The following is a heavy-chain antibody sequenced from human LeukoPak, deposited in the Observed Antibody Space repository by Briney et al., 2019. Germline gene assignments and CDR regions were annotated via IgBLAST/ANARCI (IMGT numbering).Heavy chain of an antibody. J-gene: IGHJ6*02. CDR3: ARDKNGYYYYGMDV. V-gene: IGHV3-48*02. D-gene: IGHD2-8*01. CDR1: GFSFNSYS. Sequence: EGSLRLSCAASGFSFNSYSMNWVRQAPGKGLEWVSYISSSSSTIYYADSVKGRFTISSDNAKNSLYVQMNSLRDEDTAVYYCARDKNGYYYYGMDVWGQGTTVTVSS. CDR2: ISSSSSTI.